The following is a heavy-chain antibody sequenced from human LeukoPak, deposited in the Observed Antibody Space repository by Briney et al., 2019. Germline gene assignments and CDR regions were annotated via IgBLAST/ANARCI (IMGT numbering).Heavy chain of an antibody. V-gene: IGHV4-4*07. CDR3: ARTLVRGVFAGFDP. CDR1: GDSISSYY. Sequence: PSETLSLTCTVSGDSISSYYWSWLRHPAGKGLECVGRIYTSGTTKYNPSLKSRVTMSVDTSKKQFSLKLSSVTAADTAVYYCARTLVRGVFAGFDPWGQGTLVIVSS. CDR2: IYTSGTT. J-gene: IGHJ5*02. D-gene: IGHD3-10*01.